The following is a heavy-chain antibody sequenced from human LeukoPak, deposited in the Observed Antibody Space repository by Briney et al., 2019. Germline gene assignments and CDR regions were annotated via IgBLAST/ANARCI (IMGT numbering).Heavy chain of an antibody. CDR2: ISSSGSTR. CDR3: ASWPGAWYGEDF. D-gene: IGHD3-10*01. J-gene: IGHJ4*02. Sequence: GGSLRLSCAASGFTFSDYYMSWFRQAPGRGLEWVSYISSSGSTRFYADSVKGRFTISRDSAKNSVYLQMSSLRAEDTAVYYCASWPGAWYGEDFWGQGTLVTVSS. V-gene: IGHV3-11*01. CDR1: GFTFSDYY.